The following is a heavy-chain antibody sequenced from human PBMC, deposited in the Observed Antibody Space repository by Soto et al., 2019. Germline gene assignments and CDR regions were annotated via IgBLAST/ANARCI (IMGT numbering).Heavy chain of an antibody. V-gene: IGHV3-30*18. J-gene: IGHJ5*02. CDR1: GFTFSSYG. CDR3: AKDPKQWLAPAGLFDP. D-gene: IGHD6-19*01. Sequence: PGGSLRLSCAASGFTFSSYGMHWVRQAPGKGLEWVAVISYDGSNKYYADSVKGRFTISRDNSKNTLYLQMNSLRAEDTAVYYCAKDPKQWLAPAGLFDPWGQG. CDR2: ISYDGSNK.